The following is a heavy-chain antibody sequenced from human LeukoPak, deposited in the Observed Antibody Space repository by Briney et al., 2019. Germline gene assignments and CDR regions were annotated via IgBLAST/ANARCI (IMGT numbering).Heavy chain of an antibody. V-gene: IGHV1-24*01. CDR3: ASDSGTTFDY. CDR1: GYTLTELS. D-gene: IGHD3-10*01. Sequence: GASVKVSCKVSGYTLTELSMHWVRQAPGKGLEWMGGFDPEDGETIYAQKFQGRVTMTTDTSTSTAYMELRSLRSDDTAVYYCASDSGTTFDYWGQGTLVTVSS. CDR2: FDPEDGET. J-gene: IGHJ4*02.